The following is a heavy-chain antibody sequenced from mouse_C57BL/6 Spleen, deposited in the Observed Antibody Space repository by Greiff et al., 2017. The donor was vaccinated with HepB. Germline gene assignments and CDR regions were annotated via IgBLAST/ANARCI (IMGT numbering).Heavy chain of an antibody. CDR2: INPNNGGT. J-gene: IGHJ1*03. CDR1: GYTFTDYN. Sequence: DVQLQESGPELVKPGASVKIPCKASGYTFTDYNMDWVKQSHGKSLEWIGDINPNNGGTIYNQKFKGKATLTVDKSSSTAYMELRSLTSEDTAVYYCARSYDYDLYWYFDVWGTGTTVTVSS. V-gene: IGHV1-18*01. D-gene: IGHD2-4*01. CDR3: ARSYDYDLYWYFDV.